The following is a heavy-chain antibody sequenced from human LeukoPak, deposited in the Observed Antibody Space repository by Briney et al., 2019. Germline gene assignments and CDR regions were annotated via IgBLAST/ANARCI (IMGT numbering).Heavy chain of an antibody. V-gene: IGHV1-3*01. CDR3: ARDWATMWFGELLPY. D-gene: IGHD3-10*01. CDR2: INAGNGNT. CDR1: GYTFTSYA. J-gene: IGHJ4*02. Sequence: ASVKVSCKSSGYTFTSYAMHWLRQAPGQRLEWMGWINAGNGNTKYSQKFQGRVTITRDTSASTAYMELSSLRSEDTAVYYCARDWATMWFGELLPYRGQGTLVTVSS.